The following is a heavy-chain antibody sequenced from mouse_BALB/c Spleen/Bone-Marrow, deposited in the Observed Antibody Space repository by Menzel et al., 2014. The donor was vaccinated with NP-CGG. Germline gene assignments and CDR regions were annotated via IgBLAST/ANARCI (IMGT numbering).Heavy chain of an antibody. Sequence: EVTLVESGGGLVQPGGSLKLSCAASGFDFSRYWMSWVRQAPGKGLEWIGEINPDSSTINYTPSLKDKFIISRDNAKNTLYLQMSKVRSEDTALYYCERLSYYGRFAYWGQGTLVTVSA. J-gene: IGHJ3*01. CDR1: GFDFSRYW. CDR3: ERLSYYGRFAY. CDR2: INPDSSTI. D-gene: IGHD1-1*01. V-gene: IGHV4-1*02.